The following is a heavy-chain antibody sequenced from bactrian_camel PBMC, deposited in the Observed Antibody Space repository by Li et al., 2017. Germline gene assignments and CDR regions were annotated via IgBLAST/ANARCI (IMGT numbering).Heavy chain of an antibody. D-gene: IGHD5*01. Sequence: HVQLVESGGGSVQAGGSLRLICKTTGIGNTGTCAAWFRQAPGKEREGIAAIDIDGSTTYAESVKGRFTVSKDTTKDEVYLQMNNLKPEDTAVYICKWCTYGRDYWGQGTQITVSS. J-gene: IGHJ4*01. CDR1: GIGNTGTC. V-gene: IGHV3S53*01. CDR3: KWCTYGRDY. CDR2: IDIDGST.